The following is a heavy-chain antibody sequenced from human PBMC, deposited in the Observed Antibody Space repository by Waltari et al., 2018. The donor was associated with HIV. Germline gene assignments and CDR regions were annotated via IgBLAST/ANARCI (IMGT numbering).Heavy chain of an antibody. J-gene: IGHJ3*02. CDR2: IYHSGTT. CDR3: ARARPLLTTWAGVFDI. D-gene: IGHD4-17*01. CDR1: GGAIRCSNC. V-gene: IGHV4-4*02. Sequence: QVQLQESGPGLVKPSGTLSLTCVVSGGAIRCSNCWSWVRQPPGKGLEWIGEIYHSGTTNYNPSLKSRVAISMDQSENQFSLILNSVTAADTAMYFCARARPLLTTWAGVFDIWGRGTMVIVSS.